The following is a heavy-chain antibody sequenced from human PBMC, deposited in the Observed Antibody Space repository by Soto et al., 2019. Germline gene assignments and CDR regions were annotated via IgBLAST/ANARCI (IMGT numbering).Heavy chain of an antibody. D-gene: IGHD4-17*01. CDR1: GFTFSSYA. J-gene: IGHJ6*02. V-gene: IGHV3-7*03. Sequence: GGSLRLSCAASGFTFSSYAMSWVRQAPGKGLEGVANIDTDGSRKNYVDAVKGRFIISRDNAKNSLLLQMNSLRADDTAVYYCGRVPLDGNYANGVDVWGQGTTVTVSS. CDR2: IDTDGSRK. CDR3: GRVPLDGNYANGVDV.